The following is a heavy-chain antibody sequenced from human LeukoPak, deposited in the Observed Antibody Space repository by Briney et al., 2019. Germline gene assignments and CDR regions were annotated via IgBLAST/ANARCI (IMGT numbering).Heavy chain of an antibody. CDR3: ARQSTADV. J-gene: IGHJ6*04. V-gene: IGHV4-39*01. D-gene: IGHD2-2*01. CDR1: GGSISCSSYY. Sequence: SETLCLTCIASGGSISCSSYYWGLLRHPPRKGLEWIGSIYYSGSTYYNPSLKSRVTISVDTSKNQFSLKLSSVTAADTAVYYCARQSTADVWGKGTTVTVSS. CDR2: IYYSGST.